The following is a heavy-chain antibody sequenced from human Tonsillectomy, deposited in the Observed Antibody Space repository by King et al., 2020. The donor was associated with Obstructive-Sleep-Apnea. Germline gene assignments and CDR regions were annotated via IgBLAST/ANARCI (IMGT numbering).Heavy chain of an antibody. CDR3: ARYPDGSGRPLVGDAFDI. CDR1: GGSISSSSYY. Sequence: LQLQESGPGLVKPSETLSLTCTVSGGSISSSSYYWGWIRQPPGKALEWIGNIYYSGSTSYNPSLKSRVTISVDTSKNQFSLTLSSVTAADTAVYYCARYPDGSGRPLVGDAFDIWGQGTMVTVSS. V-gene: IGHV4-39*07. J-gene: IGHJ3*02. D-gene: IGHD3-10*01. CDR2: IYYSGST.